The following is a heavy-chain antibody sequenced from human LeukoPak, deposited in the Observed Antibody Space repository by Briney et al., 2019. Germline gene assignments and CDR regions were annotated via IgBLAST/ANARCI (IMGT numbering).Heavy chain of an antibody. CDR2: IYYSGTT. D-gene: IGHD3-10*01. Sequence: NPSETLSLTCSVSGGSISGYYWSWIRQPPGKGLKWIGYIYYSGTTIYNPSLKSRLTISLDTSKNQFSLNLSSVTAADTAVYYCARDETHFYGSGSSNWFDPWGQGILVTVSS. V-gene: IGHV4-59*12. CDR3: ARDETHFYGSGSSNWFDP. CDR1: GGSISGYY. J-gene: IGHJ5*02.